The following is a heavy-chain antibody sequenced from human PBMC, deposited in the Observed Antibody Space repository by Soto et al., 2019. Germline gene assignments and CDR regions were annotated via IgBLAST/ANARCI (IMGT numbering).Heavy chain of an antibody. V-gene: IGHV3-64*01. CDR2: ISSNGGST. CDR3: ARPSLRYFDWLLSDFDY. Sequence: EVQLVESGGGLVQPGGSLRLSCAASGFTFSSYAMHCVRQAPGKGLEYVSAISSNGGSTYYANSVKGRFTISRDNSKNTLYLQMGSLRAEDMAVYYCARPSLRYFDWLLSDFDYWGQGTLVTVSS. D-gene: IGHD3-9*01. J-gene: IGHJ4*02. CDR1: GFTFSSYA.